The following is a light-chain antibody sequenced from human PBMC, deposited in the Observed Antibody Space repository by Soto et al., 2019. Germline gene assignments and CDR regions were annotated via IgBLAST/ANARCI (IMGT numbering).Light chain of an antibody. Sequence: QSVLTQPASVSGSPGQSIAISCTGTSSDLGGSNYVSWYQQHPGKAPKLMIHDVNSRPSGISDRFSGSKSGNTASLTISGLQAEDEADYYCSSYTSSNTLIFGGGTKVTVL. V-gene: IGLV2-14*03. CDR2: DVN. CDR1: SSDLGGSNY. CDR3: SSYTSSNTLI. J-gene: IGLJ2*01.